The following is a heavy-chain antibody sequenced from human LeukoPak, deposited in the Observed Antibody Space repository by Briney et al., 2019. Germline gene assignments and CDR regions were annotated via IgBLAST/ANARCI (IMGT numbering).Heavy chain of an antibody. V-gene: IGHV3-72*01. CDR3: ATSSWYRLAY. CDR2: SRNKADSYTA. Sequence: GGSLRLSCAASGFTFSDSFMSWVRPAPGKGLEWVGRSRNKADSYTAEYAASVKGRFTISRDGSKNSLYLQISSLETEDTAVYYCATSSWYRLAYWGQGSLVTVSS. D-gene: IGHD6-13*01. CDR1: GFTFSDSF. J-gene: IGHJ4*02.